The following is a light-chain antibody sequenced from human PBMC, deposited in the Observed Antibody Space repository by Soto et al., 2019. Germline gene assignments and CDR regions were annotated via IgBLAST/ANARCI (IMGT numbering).Light chain of an antibody. CDR3: QQLNSYPAII. V-gene: IGKV3-11*01. J-gene: IGKJ5*01. Sequence: EIVLTQSPATLSLYTGERAALSCKASQSVHNFLAWYQQKPGQAPRLLIYGASTRAAGIPARFSGSGSGTEFTLTTSSLQPEDFATYYCQQLNSYPAIIFGQGTLLEI. CDR2: GAS. CDR1: QSVHNF.